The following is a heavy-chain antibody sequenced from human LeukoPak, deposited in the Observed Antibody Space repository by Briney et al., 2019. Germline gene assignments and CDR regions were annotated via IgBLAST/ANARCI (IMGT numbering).Heavy chain of an antibody. CDR2: INSDGSST. CDR1: GFTVSSNY. J-gene: IGHJ4*02. Sequence: GGSLRLSCAASGFTVSSNYMSWVRQAPGKGLEWVSRINSDGSSTSYADSVKGRFTISRDNAKNTLYLQMNSLRAEDTAIYYCARALYNRGWYPDYFDSWGQGTLVTVSA. D-gene: IGHD6-19*01. CDR3: ARALYNRGWYPDYFDS. V-gene: IGHV3-74*01.